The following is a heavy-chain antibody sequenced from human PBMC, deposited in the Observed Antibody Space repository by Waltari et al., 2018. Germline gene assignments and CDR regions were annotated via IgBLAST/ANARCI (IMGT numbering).Heavy chain of an antibody. CDR2: INSGNGNT. CDR3: ARAGGYTGGDVDYFDY. D-gene: IGHD4-17*01. J-gene: IGHJ4*02. Sequence: QVQLVQSGAEVKKPGASVKVSCKASGSTFTSYAMHWVRQAPGQRLEWLGWINSGNGNTKYSQEFQGRVTITRDTSASTAYMELSSLRSEDMAVYYCARAGGYTGGDVDYFDYWCQGTLVTVSS. V-gene: IGHV1-3*03. CDR1: GSTFTSYA.